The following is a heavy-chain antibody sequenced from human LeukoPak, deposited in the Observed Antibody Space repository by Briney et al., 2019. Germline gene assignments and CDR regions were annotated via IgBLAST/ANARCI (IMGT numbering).Heavy chain of an antibody. CDR2: IYHSGTT. CDR1: SYSISSGYY. J-gene: IGHJ5*02. CDR3: ARVPHGETIFGVVLYWFDP. D-gene: IGHD3-3*01. Sequence: SETLSLTCTVSSYSISSGYYWGWIRQPPGKGLEWIGSIYHSGTTYYNPSLKSRLTISVDTSKNQFSLKLSSVTTAGTAVYYCARVPHGETIFGVVLYWFDPWGQGTPVTVFS. V-gene: IGHV4-38-2*02.